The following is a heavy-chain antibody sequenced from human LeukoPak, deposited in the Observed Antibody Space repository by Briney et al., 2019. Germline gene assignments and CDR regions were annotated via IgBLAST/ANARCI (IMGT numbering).Heavy chain of an antibody. CDR3: ARVEGYCTNDVCYSIFDY. Sequence: GASVKVSCKASGYTFTSYYMHWVRQAPGQGLEWMGWINTNTGNPTYAQGFTGRFVFSLDTSVSTAYLQISSLKAEDTAVYYCARVEGYCTNDVCYSIFDYWGQGTLVTVSS. D-gene: IGHD2-8*01. CDR1: GYTFTSYY. CDR2: INTNTGNP. J-gene: IGHJ4*02. V-gene: IGHV7-4-1*02.